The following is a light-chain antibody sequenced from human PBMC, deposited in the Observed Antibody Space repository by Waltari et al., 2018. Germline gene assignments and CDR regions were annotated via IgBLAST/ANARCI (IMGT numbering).Light chain of an antibody. Sequence: DIQLTQSPSFLSASVGDRVTVTCRASQGISSYLAWYQQKPGKAPKILIYDAATLQGGVPSRFSGSGAGTEFTLTISSLQPEDFATYYCQQLNSYPPNTFGQGTKLEIK. CDR2: DAA. CDR3: QQLNSYPPNT. J-gene: IGKJ2*01. V-gene: IGKV1-9*01. CDR1: QGISSY.